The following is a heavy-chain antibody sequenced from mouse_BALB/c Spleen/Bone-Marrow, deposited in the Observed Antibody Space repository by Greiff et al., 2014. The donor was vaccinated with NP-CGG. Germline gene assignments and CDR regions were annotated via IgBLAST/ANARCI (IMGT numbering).Heavy chain of an antibody. CDR1: GYSITSGYY. Sequence: EVKLMESGPGLVKPSQSLSLTCSVTGYSITSGYYWNWIRQFPGNKLEWMGYITYDGSNNYNPSLKNRISITRDTSKNQFFLKLNSVTTKDTATYYCARRGYGNLDYWGQGTTLTVSS. J-gene: IGHJ2*01. D-gene: IGHD2-10*02. CDR2: ITYDGSN. CDR3: ARRGYGNLDY. V-gene: IGHV3-6*02.